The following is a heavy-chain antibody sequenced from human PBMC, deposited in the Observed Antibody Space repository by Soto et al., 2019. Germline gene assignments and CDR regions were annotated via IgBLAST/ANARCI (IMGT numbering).Heavy chain of an antibody. Sequence: EVQLVESGGGLVQPGGSLRLSCAASGITVTNCFMTWVRQAPGKGLEWVSVISSAGGTYYADSVKGRFTISRDNYRNTLYLRMNTLRVEDTAVYYCARDELGGAYDFWHGGQGTLVTVSS. J-gene: IGHJ4*02. V-gene: IGHV3-66*01. CDR1: GITVTNCF. D-gene: IGHD3-3*01. CDR2: ISSAGGT. CDR3: ARDELGGAYDFWH.